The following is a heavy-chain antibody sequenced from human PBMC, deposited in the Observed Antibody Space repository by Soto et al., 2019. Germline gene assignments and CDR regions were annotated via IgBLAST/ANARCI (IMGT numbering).Heavy chain of an antibody. D-gene: IGHD3-10*01. CDR1: GYTFTSYG. Sequence: VSCKASGYTFTSYGISWVRQAPGQGLEWMGWISAYNGNTNYAQKLQGRVTMTTDTSTSTAYMELRSLRSDDTAVYYCASTSNTYGSGSTDYWGQGTLVTVSS. V-gene: IGHV1-18*01. CDR2: ISAYNGNT. CDR3: ASTSNTYGSGSTDY. J-gene: IGHJ4*02.